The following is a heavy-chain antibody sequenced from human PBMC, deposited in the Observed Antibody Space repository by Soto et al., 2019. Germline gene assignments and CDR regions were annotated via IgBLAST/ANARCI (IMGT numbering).Heavy chain of an antibody. Sequence: GASVKVSCKASGYTFTSYAMNWVRQAPGQRLEWMGWINAGNGNTKYSQKFQGRVTITRDTSASTAYMELSSLQTEDTAVYYCARGSSRFQDPYYYYALDVWGQGTTVTVSS. D-gene: IGHD6-13*01. CDR2: INAGNGNT. CDR3: ARGSSRFQDPYYYYALDV. V-gene: IGHV1-3*01. CDR1: GYTFTSYA. J-gene: IGHJ6*02.